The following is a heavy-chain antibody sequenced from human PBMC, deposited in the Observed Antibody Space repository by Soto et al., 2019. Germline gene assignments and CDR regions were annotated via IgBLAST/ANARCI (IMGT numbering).Heavy chain of an antibody. CDR3: AREYRSGYYYSYYFDY. V-gene: IGHV3-30-3*01. Sequence: GGSLRLSCAASGFTFSSYAMHWVRQAPGKGLEWVAVISYDGSNKYYADSVKGRFTISRDNSKNTLYLQMNSLRAEDTAVYYCAREYRSGYYYSYYFDYWGQGTLVTVSS. CDR2: ISYDGSNK. J-gene: IGHJ4*02. D-gene: IGHD3-22*01. CDR1: GFTFSSYA.